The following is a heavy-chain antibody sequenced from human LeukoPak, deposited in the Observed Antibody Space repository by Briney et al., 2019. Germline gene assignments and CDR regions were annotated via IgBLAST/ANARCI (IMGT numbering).Heavy chain of an antibody. CDR1: GFTFSSYA. D-gene: IGHD6-19*01. J-gene: IGHJ3*02. CDR2: ISNSGGST. Sequence: GSLRLSCAASGFTFSSYAMTWVRQAPGKGLEWVSAISNSGGSTYYADSVKGRFTISSDNSKNTLYLQMNSLRAEDTAVYYCAKDSSPKGWPNAFDIWGQGTMVTVSS. V-gene: IGHV3-23*01. CDR3: AKDSSPKGWPNAFDI.